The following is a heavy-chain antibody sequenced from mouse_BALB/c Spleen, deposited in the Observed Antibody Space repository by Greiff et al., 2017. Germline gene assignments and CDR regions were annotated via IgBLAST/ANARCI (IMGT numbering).Heavy chain of an antibody. CDR1: GYSITSGYY. CDR3: AREFDGYYGYFDV. V-gene: IGHV3-6*02. Sequence: EVKLQESGPGLVKPSQSLSLTCSVTGYSITSGYYWNWIRQFPGNKLEWMGYISYDGSNNYNPSLKNRISITRDTSKNQFFLKLNSVTTEDTATYYCAREFDGYYGYFDVWGAGTTVTVSS. J-gene: IGHJ1*01. D-gene: IGHD2-3*01. CDR2: ISYDGSN.